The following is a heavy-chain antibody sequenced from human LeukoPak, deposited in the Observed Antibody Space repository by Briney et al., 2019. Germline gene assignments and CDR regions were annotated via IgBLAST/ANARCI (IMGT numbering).Heavy chain of an antibody. V-gene: IGHV3-30*02. CDR2: IRYDGSSE. Sequence: GGSLRLSCAASGFTFSSSAMHWVRQAPGKGLEWVTFIRYDGSSEYYADSVKGRFTISRDNAKNSLYLQMNSLRAEDTAVYYCARDRVGATYYYYYYMDVWGKGTTVTVSS. D-gene: IGHD1-26*01. J-gene: IGHJ6*03. CDR3: ARDRVGATYYYYYYMDV. CDR1: GFTFSSSA.